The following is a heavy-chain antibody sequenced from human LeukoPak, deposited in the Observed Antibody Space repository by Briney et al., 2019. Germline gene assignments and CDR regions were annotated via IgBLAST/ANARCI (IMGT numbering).Heavy chain of an antibody. J-gene: IGHJ3*02. CDR1: GFTFSGSN. Sequence: GGSLRLSCAASGFTFSGSNIHWVRQASGKGLEWVGRIRSKPRNYATTYAASVHGRFTISRDDSKNTAYLQMNSLKTEDTAVYYCTTLVDTIGIWGQGTMVTVSS. D-gene: IGHD5-12*01. V-gene: IGHV3-73*01. CDR3: TTLVDTIGI. CDR2: IRSKPRNYAT.